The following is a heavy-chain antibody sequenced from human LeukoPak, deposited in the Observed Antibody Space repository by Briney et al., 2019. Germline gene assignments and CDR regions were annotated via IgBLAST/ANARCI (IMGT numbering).Heavy chain of an antibody. CDR3: VTGTYRSFYYYYMDV. V-gene: IGHV3-48*03. J-gene: IGHJ6*03. CDR1: GFTFSCYE. D-gene: IGHD6-6*01. Sequence: GGSLRLSCAGSGFTFSCYEMNWVRQAPGRGLEWVSFITSSGSDIYYADSVRGRFATSRDNAKDSLYLQMNSLRVEDTAVDYCVTGTYRSFYYYYMDVWGKGTTVTVSS. CDR2: ITSSGSDI.